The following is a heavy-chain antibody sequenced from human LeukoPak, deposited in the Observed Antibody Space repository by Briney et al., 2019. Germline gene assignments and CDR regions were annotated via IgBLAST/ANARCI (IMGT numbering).Heavy chain of an antibody. D-gene: IGHD2-15*01. CDR2: IIPIFGTA. Sequence: GSSVKVSCKASEGTFSSYAISWVRQAPGQGLEWMGGIIPIFGTANYAQKFQGRVTITADKSTSTAYMELSSLRSEDTAVYYCARGPEVVAASYFDYWGQGTLVTVSS. V-gene: IGHV1-69*06. J-gene: IGHJ4*02. CDR1: EGTFSSYA. CDR3: ARGPEVVAASYFDY.